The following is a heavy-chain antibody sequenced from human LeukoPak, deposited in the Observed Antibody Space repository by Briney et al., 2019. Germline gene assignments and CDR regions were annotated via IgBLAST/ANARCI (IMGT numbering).Heavy chain of an antibody. V-gene: IGHV1-8*01. CDR1: GYTFTSYD. CDR2: MNPNSGNT. J-gene: IGHJ4*02. Sequence: ASVKVSCKASGYTFTSYDINWVRQATGQGLEWMGWMNPNSGNTGYAQKFQGRVTMTRNTSTSTAYMELRSLRSDDTAVYYCARSPGYFDYWGQGTLATVSS. CDR3: ARSPGYFDY.